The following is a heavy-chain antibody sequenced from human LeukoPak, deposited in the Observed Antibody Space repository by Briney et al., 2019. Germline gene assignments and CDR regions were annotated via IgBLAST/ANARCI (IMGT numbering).Heavy chain of an antibody. CDR1: GYTFTGYY. D-gene: IGHD1-26*01. J-gene: IGHJ4*02. V-gene: IGHV1-2*02. Sequence: ASVKVSRKASGYTFTGYYMHWVRQAPGQGLEWMGWINPNSGGTNYAQKFQGRVTMTRDTSISTAYMELSRLRSDDTAVYYCARVSGSYLSPFDYWGQGTLVTVSS. CDR2: INPNSGGT. CDR3: ARVSGSYLSPFDY.